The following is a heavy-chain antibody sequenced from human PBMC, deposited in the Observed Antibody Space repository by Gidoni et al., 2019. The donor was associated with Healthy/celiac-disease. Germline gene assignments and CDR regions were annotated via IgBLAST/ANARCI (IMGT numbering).Heavy chain of an antibody. D-gene: IGHD2-2*01. V-gene: IGHV3-23*01. CDR2: ISGSGGST. CDR1: GFTFRSSA. Sequence: EVQLLESGGGLVQPGGSLRLSCSASGFTFRSSAMSWVRQAPGKGLEWVSAISGSGGSTYYADSVKGRFTISRDNSKNTLYLQMNSLRAEDTAVYYCAKDIPLGYCSSTSCYPLDYWGQGTLVTVSS. J-gene: IGHJ4*02. CDR3: AKDIPLGYCSSTSCYPLDY.